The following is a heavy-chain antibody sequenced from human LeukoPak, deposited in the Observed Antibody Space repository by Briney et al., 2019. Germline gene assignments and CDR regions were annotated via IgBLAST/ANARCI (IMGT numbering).Heavy chain of an antibody. CDR3: ARGLCAGGTCYVMDY. D-gene: IGHD2-15*01. CDR2: INPTGGDT. V-gene: IGHV1-46*01. J-gene: IGHJ4*02. Sequence: SVKVSCKASGYTLTSYYLHWVRQAPGQGLEWMGIINPTGGDTTYPQKFQGRVTMTRDMSTSTFYMDLSSLRSEDTAVYFCARGLCAGGTCYVMDYWGQGTLVTVSS. CDR1: GYTLTSYY.